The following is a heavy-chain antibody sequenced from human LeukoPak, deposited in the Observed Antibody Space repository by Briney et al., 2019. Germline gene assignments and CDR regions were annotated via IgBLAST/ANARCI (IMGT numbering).Heavy chain of an antibody. CDR3: ARHSSITFGGVILPVFDY. CDR1: GYTFTSYG. V-gene: IGHV1-18*01. Sequence: GASVKVSCKASGYTFTSYGISWVRQAPGQGLEWMGWISAYNGNTNYAQKLQGRVTMTTDTSTSTAYMELRSLRSDDTAVYYCARHSSITFGGVILPVFDYWGQGTLVTVSS. CDR2: ISAYNGNT. D-gene: IGHD3-16*02. J-gene: IGHJ4*02.